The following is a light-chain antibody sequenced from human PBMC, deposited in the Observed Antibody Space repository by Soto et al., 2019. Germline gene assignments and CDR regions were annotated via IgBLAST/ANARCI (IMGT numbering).Light chain of an antibody. Sequence: EIVLTQSPATLSLSPGERATLSCRASQSISSYLAWYQHKPGQAPRLLIYDASNRATGIPARFSGSGSGTDFTLTISSLEPEDFAVYYCQQRSNWPPEFGPGTKVDIK. CDR2: DAS. CDR1: QSISSY. J-gene: IGKJ3*01. V-gene: IGKV3-11*01. CDR3: QQRSNWPPE.